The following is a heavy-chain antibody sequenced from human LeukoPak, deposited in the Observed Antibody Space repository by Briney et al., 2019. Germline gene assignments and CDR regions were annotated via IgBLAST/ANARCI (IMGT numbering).Heavy chain of an antibody. J-gene: IGHJ4*02. Sequence: SVKVSCEASGFTFTSSAVQWVRQARGQRLEWIGWIVVGSGNTNYAQKFQERATITRDMSTSTAYMELSSLRSEDTAVYYCAADERESRVIDYWGQGTLVTVSS. V-gene: IGHV1-58*01. CDR2: IVVGSGNT. D-gene: IGHD3-22*01. CDR3: AADERESRVIDY. CDR1: GFTFTSSA.